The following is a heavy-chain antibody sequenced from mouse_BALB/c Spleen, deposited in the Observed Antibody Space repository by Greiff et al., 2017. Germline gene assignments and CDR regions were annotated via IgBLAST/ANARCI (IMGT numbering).Heavy chain of an antibody. V-gene: IGHV1S16*01. CDR3: TTMIKGAMDY. D-gene: IGHD2-4*01. J-gene: IGHJ4*01. Sequence: VQLQESGAELVKPGASVKLSCKASGYTFTSYYMYWVKQRPGQGLEWIGEINPSNGGTNFNEKFKSKATLTVDKSSSTAYMQLSSLTSEDSAVYYCTTMIKGAMDYWGQGTSVTVSS. CDR2: INPSNGGT. CDR1: GYTFTSYY.